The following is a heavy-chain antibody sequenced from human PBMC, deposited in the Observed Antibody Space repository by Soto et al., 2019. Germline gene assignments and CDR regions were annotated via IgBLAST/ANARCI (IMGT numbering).Heavy chain of an antibody. V-gene: IGHV1-18*01. CDR3: ARSDIVTGSFPIDY. J-gene: IGHJ4*02. Sequence: QVQLLQSGPEVKKPGASVKLSCKASGYTFASFGVAWVRQAPGQGLEWMGWISGYNGKTNVAQRFQGRVTMTTETSTSTAYMELRTLRADDTAVYFCARSDIVTGSFPIDYWGQGALVTVSS. CDR2: ISGYNGKT. D-gene: IGHD3-9*01. CDR1: GYTFASFG.